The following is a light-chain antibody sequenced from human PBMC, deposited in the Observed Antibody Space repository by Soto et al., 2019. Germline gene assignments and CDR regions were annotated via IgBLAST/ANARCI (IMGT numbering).Light chain of an antibody. CDR3: QQYANSPLT. V-gene: IGKV3-20*01. Sequence: EIVLTQSPGTLSLSPGEGATLSCRASQSVSSSYLAWYQQKPGQAARLLIYGASSRATGIPDRFSGSGSGTDFTLTISRLEPEDFAVYYCQQYANSPLTFGPGTKVDIK. CDR1: QSVSSSY. CDR2: GAS. J-gene: IGKJ3*01.